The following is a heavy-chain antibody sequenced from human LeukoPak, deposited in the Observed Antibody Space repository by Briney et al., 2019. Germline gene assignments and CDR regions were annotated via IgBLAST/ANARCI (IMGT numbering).Heavy chain of an antibody. CDR1: GFTFSSYW. J-gene: IGHJ4*02. Sequence: GGSLRLSCAASGFTFSSYWMSWVRQAPGKGLEWVANIKQDGSEKYYVDSVKGRFTISRDNSKNTLYLQMNSLRAEDTAVYFCAKRGAAGSYYFDYWGQGTLVTVSS. CDR2: IKQDGSEK. D-gene: IGHD4/OR15-4a*01. CDR3: AKRGAAGSYYFDY. V-gene: IGHV3-7*03.